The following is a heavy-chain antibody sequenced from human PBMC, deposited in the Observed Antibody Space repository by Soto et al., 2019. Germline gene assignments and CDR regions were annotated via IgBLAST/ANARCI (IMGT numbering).Heavy chain of an antibody. CDR2: IIPIFGTI. V-gene: IGHV1-69*06. Sequence: QMQLVQSGAEVKKPGSSVKVSCKASGGSFSSYGITWVRQAPGQGLEWMGGIIPIFGTIDYAQKFQGRVTFIADISTSTAYMELGSLRAEDTAVYHCARDCSNSWPSSAYRLDVWGQGTTVTVSS. CDR1: GGSFSSYG. J-gene: IGHJ6*02. D-gene: IGHD6-19*01. CDR3: ARDCSNSWPSSAYRLDV.